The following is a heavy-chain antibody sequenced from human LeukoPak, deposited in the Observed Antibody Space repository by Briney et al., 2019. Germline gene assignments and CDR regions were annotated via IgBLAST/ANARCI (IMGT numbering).Heavy chain of an antibody. CDR1: GYSFASYW. V-gene: IGHV5-51*01. J-gene: IGHJ4*02. Sequence: GESLKISCKGSGYSFASYWIGWVRQMPGKGLEWMGIIYPGDSDTRYSPSFQGQVTISADKSISTAYLQWSSLKASDTAMYYCARRPPYCSGGSCYGALFDYWGQGTLVTVSS. CDR2: IYPGDSDT. D-gene: IGHD2-15*01. CDR3: ARRPPYCSGGSCYGALFDY.